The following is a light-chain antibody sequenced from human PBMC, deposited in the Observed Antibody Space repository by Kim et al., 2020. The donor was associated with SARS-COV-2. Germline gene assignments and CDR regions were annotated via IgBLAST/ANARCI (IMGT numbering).Light chain of an antibody. Sequence: SASGGDRITITGRASQDIHKWLAWFQQKPGKAPKLLISEASSLKSGVPSRFSGSGFGTHFTLTISSLQPDDCATYYCQQYVSPSRTFGQGTKLQI. J-gene: IGKJ2*01. CDR3: QQYVSPSRT. CDR2: EAS. CDR1: QDIHKW. V-gene: IGKV1-5*01.